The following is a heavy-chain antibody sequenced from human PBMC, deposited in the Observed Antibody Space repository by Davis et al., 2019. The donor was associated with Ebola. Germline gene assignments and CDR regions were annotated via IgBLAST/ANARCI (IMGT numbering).Heavy chain of an antibody. CDR3: ARGGGSSWFAY. Sequence: GESLKISCAASGFSFGDYAMNWARQAPGKGLEWISGITGSGGSAYYADSVKGRFALSRDNSKHTVYLQMNSLRAEDTAVYYCARGGGSSWFAYWGQGTLVTVSS. D-gene: IGHD6-13*01. V-gene: IGHV3-23*01. CDR2: ITGSGGSA. CDR1: GFSFGDYA. J-gene: IGHJ5*01.